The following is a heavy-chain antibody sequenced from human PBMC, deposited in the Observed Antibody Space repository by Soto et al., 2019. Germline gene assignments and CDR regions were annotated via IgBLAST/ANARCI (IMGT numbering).Heavy chain of an antibody. V-gene: IGHV3-30-3*01. D-gene: IGHD6-19*01. CDR3: ARVYSSLDYGIDY. J-gene: IGHJ4*02. CDR2: ISYDGTNK. Sequence: PGGSLRLSCAASGFTFRTYSMHWVRQAPGKGLEWVAVISYDGTNKYYADSVKGRFTISRDNSKNTLPLEMNSLRPEDTAVYYCARVYSSLDYGIDYWGQGTLVTV. CDR1: GFTFRTYS.